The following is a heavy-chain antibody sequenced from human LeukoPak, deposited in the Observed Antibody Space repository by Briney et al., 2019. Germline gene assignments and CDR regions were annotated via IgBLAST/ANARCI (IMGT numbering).Heavy chain of an antibody. D-gene: IGHD3-22*01. CDR3: ARVYYDSRGYYRVRDGFDY. CDR2: MNPNSGNT. J-gene: IGHJ4*02. Sequence: ASVKVSCKASGYTFTSYDINWVRQATGQGLEWMGWMNPNSGNTGYAQKFQGRVTMTRNTSISTAYMELSSLRSEDTAVYYCARVYYDSRGYYRVRDGFDYWGQGTLVTVSS. CDR1: GYTFTSYD. V-gene: IGHV1-8*01.